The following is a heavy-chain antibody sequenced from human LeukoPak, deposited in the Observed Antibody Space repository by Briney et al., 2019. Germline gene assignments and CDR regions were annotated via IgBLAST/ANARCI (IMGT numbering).Heavy chain of an antibody. CDR3: ARGPPGYYDSSGYPPIRY. Sequence: SETLSLTCAVYGGSFSGYYWSWIRRPPGKGLEWIGEINHSGSTNYNPSLKSRVTISVDTSKNQFSLKLSSVTAADTAVYYCARGPPGYYDSSGYPPIRYWGQGTLATVSS. D-gene: IGHD3-22*01. J-gene: IGHJ4*02. CDR1: GGSFSGYY. V-gene: IGHV4-34*01. CDR2: INHSGST.